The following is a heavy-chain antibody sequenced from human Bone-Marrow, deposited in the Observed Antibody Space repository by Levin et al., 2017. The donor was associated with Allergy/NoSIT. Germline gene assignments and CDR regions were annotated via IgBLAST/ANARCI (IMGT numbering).Heavy chain of an antibody. CDR2: INPSGGST. J-gene: IGHJ5*02. V-gene: IGHV1-46*01. CDR1: GYTFTSYY. Sequence: ASVKVSCKASGYTFTSYYMHWVRQAPGQGLEWMGIINPSGGSTSYAQKFQGRVTMTRDTSTSTVYMELSSLRSEDTAVYYCARVPEPYDSSGSWFDPWGQGTLVTVSS. CDR3: ARVPEPYDSSGSWFDP. D-gene: IGHD3-22*01.